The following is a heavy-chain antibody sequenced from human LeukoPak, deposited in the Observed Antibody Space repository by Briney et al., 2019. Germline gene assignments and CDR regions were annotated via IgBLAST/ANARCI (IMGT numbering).Heavy chain of an antibody. J-gene: IGHJ6*03. Sequence: SVTVSFKASGGTFISYAISWVRQAPGQGLEWMGGIIPIFGTANYAQKFQGRVTITTDESTSTAYMELSSLRSEDTAVYYCARDGSGVVVPAANPNYYYYYMDVWGKGTTVTVSS. V-gene: IGHV1-69*05. D-gene: IGHD2-2*01. CDR1: GGTFISYA. CDR2: IIPIFGTA. CDR3: ARDGSGVVVPAANPNYYYYYMDV.